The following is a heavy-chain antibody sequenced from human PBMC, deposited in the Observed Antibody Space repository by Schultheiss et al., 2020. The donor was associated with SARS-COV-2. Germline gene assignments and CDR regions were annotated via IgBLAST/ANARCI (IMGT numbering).Heavy chain of an antibody. CDR1: GASISNNY. CDR2: IYTTGST. V-gene: IGHV4-4*07. D-gene: IGHD3-16*01. J-gene: IGHJ4*02. Sequence: GSLRLSCTVSGASISNNYWNWIRQPAGKGLEWIGRIYTTGSTNYNPSLKSRVTMSVDTSRNQFSLKLSSVTAADTAVYYCARGGRHSFWGLTGYFDYWGLGTLVTVSS. CDR3: ARGGRHSFWGLTGYFDY.